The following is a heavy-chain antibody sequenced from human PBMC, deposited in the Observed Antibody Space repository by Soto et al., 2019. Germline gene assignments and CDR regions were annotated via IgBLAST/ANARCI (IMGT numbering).Heavy chain of an antibody. CDR2: IGQDGSQT. D-gene: IGHD2-2*01. CDR1: GFSISNYW. Sequence: EVQLVESGGDLVQPGGSLRLSCAASGFSISNYWMSWVRQAPDKGLEWVANIGQDGSQTYYVDSVRGRFTISRDNAENSLYLQMRSLRAEDTAVYYCSGGTDLLFCTSTSCPGIDVWGQGTTVTVSS. CDR3: SGGTDLLFCTSTSCPGIDV. J-gene: IGHJ6*02. V-gene: IGHV3-7*03.